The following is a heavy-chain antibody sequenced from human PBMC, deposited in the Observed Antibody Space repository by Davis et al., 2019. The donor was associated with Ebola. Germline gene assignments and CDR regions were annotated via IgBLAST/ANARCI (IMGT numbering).Heavy chain of an antibody. CDR2: IDPSDSYT. V-gene: IGHV5-10-1*01. CDR1: GYSFTSYW. J-gene: IGHJ6*02. CDR3: ASQKYYYYGMDV. Sequence: KVSCKGSGYSFTSYWISWVRQMPGKGLEWMGRIDPSDSYTNYSPSFQGHVTISADKSISTAYLQWSSLKGSDTAMYYCASQKYYYYGMDVWGQGTTVTVSS.